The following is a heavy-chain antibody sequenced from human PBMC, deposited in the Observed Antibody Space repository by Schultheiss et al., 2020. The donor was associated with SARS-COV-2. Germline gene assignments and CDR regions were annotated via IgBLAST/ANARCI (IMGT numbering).Heavy chain of an antibody. D-gene: IGHD3-10*01. Sequence: SETLSLTCAVSGYSISSGYYWGWIRQPPGKGLEWIGSIYHSGSTYYNPSLKSRVTISVDTSKNQFSLKLSSVTAADTAMYYCARDRELLWFGGPINWFDPWGQGTLVTVSS. CDR3: ARDRELLWFGGPINWFDP. CDR1: GYSISSGYY. CDR2: IYHSGST. J-gene: IGHJ5*02. V-gene: IGHV4-38-2*02.